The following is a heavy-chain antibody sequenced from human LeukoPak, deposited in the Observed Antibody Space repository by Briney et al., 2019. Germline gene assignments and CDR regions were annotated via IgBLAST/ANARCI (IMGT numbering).Heavy chain of an antibody. J-gene: IGHJ3*02. CDR2: IYSGGST. CDR3: ARDCSGGSCGDAFDI. CDR1: GFTVSSNY. D-gene: IGHD2-15*01. Sequence: PGGSLRLSCAASGFTVSSNYMSWVRQAPGKGLEWVSVIYSGGSTYYADSVKGRFTIPRDNSKNTLYLQMNSLRAEDTAVYYCARDCSGGSCGDAFDIWGQGTMVTVSS. V-gene: IGHV3-53*01.